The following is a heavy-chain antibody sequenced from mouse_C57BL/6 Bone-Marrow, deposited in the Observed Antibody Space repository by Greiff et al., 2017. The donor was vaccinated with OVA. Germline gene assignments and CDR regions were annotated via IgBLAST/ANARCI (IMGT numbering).Heavy chain of an antibody. CDR1: GYAFSSSW. D-gene: IGHD1-1*01. CDR2: IYPGDGDT. V-gene: IGHV1-82*01. J-gene: IGHJ4*01. Sequence: VMLVESGPELVKPGASVKISCKASGYAFSSSWMNWVKPRPGKGLEWIGRIYPGDGDTNYNGKFKGKATLTAAKSSSTAYMPLSSLTSEDSAVYFCASPTVVSPYAMDYWGQGTSVTVSS. CDR3: ASPTVVSPYAMDY.